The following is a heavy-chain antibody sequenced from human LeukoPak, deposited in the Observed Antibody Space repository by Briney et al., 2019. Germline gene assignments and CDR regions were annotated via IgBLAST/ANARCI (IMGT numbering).Heavy chain of an antibody. Sequence: PGGSLRLSCAASGFTFDDYAMHWVRQAPGKGLEWVSGISWNSGSIGYADSVKGRFTISRDNSKNTLYLQMNSLRAEDTAVYYCAKGAYYDILTGTDWGQGTLDTVSS. CDR1: GFTFDDYA. J-gene: IGHJ4*02. CDR3: AKGAYYDILTGTD. CDR2: ISWNSGSI. D-gene: IGHD3-9*01. V-gene: IGHV3-9*01.